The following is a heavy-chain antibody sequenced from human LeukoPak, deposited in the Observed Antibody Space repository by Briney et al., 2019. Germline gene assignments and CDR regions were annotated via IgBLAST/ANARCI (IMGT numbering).Heavy chain of an antibody. J-gene: IGHJ2*01. CDR3: ARTKSYSSSPPGWYFDL. Sequence: PSETLSLTCTVSGGTIISYYWSWIRQPPGKGLEWIGYIYYSGSTNYNPSLKSRVTISVDASKNQFSLKLSSVTAADTAVYYCARTKSYSSSPPGWYFDLWGRGTLVTVSS. CDR1: GGTIISYY. CDR2: IYYSGST. V-gene: IGHV4-59*01. D-gene: IGHD6-6*01.